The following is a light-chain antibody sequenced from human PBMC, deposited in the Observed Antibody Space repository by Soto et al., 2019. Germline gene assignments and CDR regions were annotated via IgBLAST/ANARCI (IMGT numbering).Light chain of an antibody. V-gene: IGKV1-39*01. CDR3: QQSYSTLPIT. J-gene: IGKJ5*01. CDR2: AAS. CDR1: ETISTF. Sequence: GDSVTSTCRASETISTFLNWYQHEPGRAPKLLIYAASRLQSGVPSRFSGSGSGTDFTLTISSLQPEDLATYYCQQSYSTLPITFGQGTRLEI.